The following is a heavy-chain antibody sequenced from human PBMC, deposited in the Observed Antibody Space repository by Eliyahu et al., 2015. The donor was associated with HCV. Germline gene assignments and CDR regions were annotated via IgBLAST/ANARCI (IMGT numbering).Heavy chain of an antibody. CDR2: IHYSGST. CDR1: GGSITTYX. D-gene: IGHD6-19*01. J-gene: IGHJ5*02. CDR3: ASGGGGIAVAGTGGWFDP. Sequence: QVQLQESGPGLVKPSETLSLTCTVSGGSITTYXWSWLRQPPGXGLEWMGYIHYSGSTNYNPSLKSRVTISVXTSKNQFSLNLTSVTAADTAVYYCASGGGGIAVAGTGGWFDPWGQGTLVTVSS. V-gene: IGHV4-59*01.